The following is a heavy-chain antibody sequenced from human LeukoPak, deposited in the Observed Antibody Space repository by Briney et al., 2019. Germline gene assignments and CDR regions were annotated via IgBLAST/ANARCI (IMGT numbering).Heavy chain of an antibody. CDR1: GYSISSGYY. V-gene: IGHV4-38-2*01. CDR2: IYHSGST. D-gene: IGHD3-9*01. CDR3: ARVRGYYDILTLFDY. J-gene: IGHJ4*02. Sequence: PSETLSLTCAVSGYSISSGYYWGWIRQPPGKGLEWIGSIYHSGSTYYNPSLKSRVTISVDTSKNQFSLKLSSVTAADTAVYYYARVRGYYDILTLFDYWGQGTLVTVSS.